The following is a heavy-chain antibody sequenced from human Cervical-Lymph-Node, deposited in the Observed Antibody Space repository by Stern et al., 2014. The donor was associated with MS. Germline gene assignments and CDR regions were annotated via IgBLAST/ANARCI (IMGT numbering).Heavy chain of an antibody. V-gene: IGHV4-30-4*01. Sequence: QVQLQESGPGLVKPSQTLSLTCTVSGGSISSGDYYWSWIRQSPGKGLEWIGNIYYSGRTYYNPSLKSRVTISVDTSKNQFSLKLISVTAADTAVYYCSSANCSSTSCPNWFDPWGQGTLVTVSS. CDR1: GGSISSGDYY. J-gene: IGHJ5*02. CDR3: SSANCSSTSCPNWFDP. D-gene: IGHD2-2*01. CDR2: IYYSGRT.